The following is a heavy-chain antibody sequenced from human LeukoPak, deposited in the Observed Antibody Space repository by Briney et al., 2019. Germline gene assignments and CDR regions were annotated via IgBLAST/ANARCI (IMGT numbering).Heavy chain of an antibody. V-gene: IGHV3-33*06. CDR1: GFTFSSYG. CDR2: IWYDGSNK. Sequence: GRSLRLSCAASGFTFSSYGMHWVRQAPGKGLEWVAVIWYDGSNKYYADSVKGRFTISRDNSKNTLYLQMNSLRAEDTAVYYCANGGNDYGDYSLDYWGQGTLVTVSS. CDR3: ANGGNDYGDYSLDY. D-gene: IGHD4-17*01. J-gene: IGHJ4*02.